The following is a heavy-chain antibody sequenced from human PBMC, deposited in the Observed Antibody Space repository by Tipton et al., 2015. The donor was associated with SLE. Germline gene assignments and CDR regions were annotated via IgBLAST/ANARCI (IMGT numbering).Heavy chain of an antibody. V-gene: IGHV4-39*01. CDR3: AWDWVVGATLDRFDP. CDR2: IHYSGTT. Sequence: TLSLTCTVSGGSVSRNYYYWAWIRQSPGKGLEWIGSIHYSGTTSYNPSLNSRFTISVDTSKNQFSLKVTSVTATDTAVYYCAWDWVVGATLDRFDPWGQGTLGTGSS. J-gene: IGHJ5*02. D-gene: IGHD2-15*01. CDR1: GGSVSRNYYY.